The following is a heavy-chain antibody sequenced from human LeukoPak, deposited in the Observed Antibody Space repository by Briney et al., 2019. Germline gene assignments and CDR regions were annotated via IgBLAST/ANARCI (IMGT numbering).Heavy chain of an antibody. D-gene: IGHD3-22*01. CDR2: IYYSGST. CDR1: GGSISSSSYY. Sequence: SETLSLTCTVPGGSISSSSYYWGWIRQPPGKGLEWIGSIYYSGSTYYNPSLKSRVTISVDTSKNQFSLKLSSVTAADTAVYYCARHSYYDSSGYYYFDYWGQGTLVTVSS. CDR3: ARHSYYDSSGYYYFDY. V-gene: IGHV4-39*01. J-gene: IGHJ4*02.